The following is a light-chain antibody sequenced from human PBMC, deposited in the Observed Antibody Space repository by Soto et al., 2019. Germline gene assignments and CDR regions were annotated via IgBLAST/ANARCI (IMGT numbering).Light chain of an antibody. V-gene: IGKV4-1*01. CDR3: QQYYTSWWS. CDR2: WAS. CDR1: QSVLYSTNNKNY. J-gene: IGKJ1*01. Sequence: IAITQSPDSLSVSLGERATVNCKSSQSVLYSTNNKNYVAWYQQKPGQPPKLLINWASTRESGVPDRFSGSGSGTDFTLTISSLQAEDVAVYYCQQYYTSWWSFGQGTKVDIK.